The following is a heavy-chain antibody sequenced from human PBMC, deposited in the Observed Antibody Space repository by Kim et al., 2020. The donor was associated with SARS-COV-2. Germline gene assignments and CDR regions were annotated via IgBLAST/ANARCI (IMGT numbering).Heavy chain of an antibody. CDR3: ARHCIWFGELLVWFDP. D-gene: IGHD3-10*01. V-gene: IGHV4-39*01. CDR2: IYYSGST. CDR1: GGSISSSSYY. Sequence: SETLSLTCTVSGGSISSSSYYWGWIRQPPGKGLEWIGSIYYSGSTYYNPTLKSRVTISVDTSKNQFSLKLSSVTAADTAVYYCARHCIWFGELLVWFDPWGQGTLVTVSS. J-gene: IGHJ5*02.